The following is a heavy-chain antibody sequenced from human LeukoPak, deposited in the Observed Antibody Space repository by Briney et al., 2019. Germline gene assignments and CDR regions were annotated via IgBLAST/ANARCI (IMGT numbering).Heavy chain of an antibody. D-gene: IGHD6-13*01. CDR2: ISSSSSYI. CDR3: ARGKTKYSSSWYRVFDI. J-gene: IGHJ3*02. CDR1: GFTFSNYA. Sequence: GRSLRLSCAASGFTFSNYAMSWVRQAPGKGLEWVSSISSSSSYIYYADSVKGRFTISRDNAKNSLYLQMNSLRAEDTAVYYCARGKTKYSSSWYRVFDIWGQGTMVTISS. V-gene: IGHV3-21*01.